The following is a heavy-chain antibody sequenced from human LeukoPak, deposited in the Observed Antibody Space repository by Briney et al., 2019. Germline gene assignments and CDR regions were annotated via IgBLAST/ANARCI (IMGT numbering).Heavy chain of an antibody. D-gene: IGHD2-2*01. CDR2: ISGRGGNT. V-gene: IGHV3-23*01. J-gene: IGHJ4*02. Sequence: GGSLRLSCAASGFTFSNYDMNWIRQAPGRGLEWVSGISGRGGNTNYADSVKGRFTISRDNSKNKLYLQMNSLRDDDTAVYYCAKGTNIVVVASAPNNPSDHWGQGTQVTVSS. CDR3: AKGTNIVVVASAPNNPSDH. CDR1: GFTFSNYD.